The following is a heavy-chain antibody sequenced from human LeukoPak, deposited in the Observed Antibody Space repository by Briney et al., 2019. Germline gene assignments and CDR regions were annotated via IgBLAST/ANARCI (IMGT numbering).Heavy chain of an antibody. V-gene: IGHV1-69*05. CDR3: ARVYSSSWFGWFDP. CDR1: GGTFSSYA. D-gene: IGHD6-13*01. J-gene: IGHJ5*02. CDR2: IIPIFGTA. Sequence: GASVKVSCKASGGTFSSYAISWVRQAPGQGLEWMGRIIPIFGTANYAQKFQGRVTITTDESTSTAYMELSSLRSEDTAVYYCARVYSSSWFGWFDPWGQGTLVTVSS.